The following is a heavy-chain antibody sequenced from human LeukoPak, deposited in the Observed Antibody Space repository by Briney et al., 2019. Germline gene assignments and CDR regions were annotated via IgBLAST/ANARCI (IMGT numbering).Heavy chain of an antibody. CDR2: ISGSGGST. V-gene: IGHV3-23*01. CDR1: GFTFSSYA. Sequence: GGSLRLSCAASGFTFSSYAMSWVRQAPGKGLEWVSAISGSGGSTYYADSVKGRFTISRDNSKNTLYLQMNSLRAEDTAVYYCAKDFYKWEQLNYYFDYWGQGTLVAVSS. J-gene: IGHJ4*02. CDR3: AKDFYKWEQLNYYFDY. D-gene: IGHD1-26*01.